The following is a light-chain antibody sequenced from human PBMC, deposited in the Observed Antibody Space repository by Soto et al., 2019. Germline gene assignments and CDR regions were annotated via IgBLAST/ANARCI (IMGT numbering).Light chain of an antibody. V-gene: IGLV2-14*01. CDR1: SSDVGGYNY. J-gene: IGLJ1*01. CDR3: SSYTSSITLYV. CDR2: EVS. Sequence: QSALTQPASVSGSPGQSITISCTGTSSDVGGYNYVSWYQQHPGKAPKLIIYEVSNRPSGVSTRVSGSKSGDTASLTISGLHAEDEADYYCSSYTSSITLYVFGTGTKVTVL.